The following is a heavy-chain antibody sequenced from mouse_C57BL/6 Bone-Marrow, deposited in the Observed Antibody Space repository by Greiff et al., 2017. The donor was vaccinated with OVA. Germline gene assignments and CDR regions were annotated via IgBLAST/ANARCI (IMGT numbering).Heavy chain of an antibody. CDR2: ISDGGSYT. V-gene: IGHV5-4*01. J-gene: IGHJ4*01. D-gene: IGHD1-1*01. CDR3: AREGYGSSYYYYAMDY. Sequence: EVKLMESGGGLVKPGGSLKLSCAASGFTFSSYAMSWVRQTPEKRLEWVATISDGGSYTYYPDNVKGRFTISRDNAKNNLYLQMSHLKSEDTAMYYCAREGYGSSYYYYAMDYWGQGTSVTVSS. CDR1: GFTFSSYA.